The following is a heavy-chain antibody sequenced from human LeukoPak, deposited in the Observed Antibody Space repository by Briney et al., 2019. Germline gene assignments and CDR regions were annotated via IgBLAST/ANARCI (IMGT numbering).Heavy chain of an antibody. CDR3: ARELVDSSSSFDY. Sequence: GRSLRLSCAASGFTFSSYGMHWVRQAPGKGLEWVAVIWYDGSNKYHADSVKGRFTISRGNSKNTLYLQMNSLRAEDTAVYYYARELVDSSSSFDYWGQGTLVTVSS. J-gene: IGHJ4*02. CDR2: IWYDGSNK. V-gene: IGHV3-33*01. D-gene: IGHD3-22*01. CDR1: GFTFSSYG.